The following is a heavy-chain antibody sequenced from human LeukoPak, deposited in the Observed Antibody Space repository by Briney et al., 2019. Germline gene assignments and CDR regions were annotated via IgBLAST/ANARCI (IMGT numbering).Heavy chain of an antibody. CDR1: GGSISSGDYY. J-gene: IGHJ4*02. CDR2: IYYSGIT. V-gene: IGHV4-30-4*08. Sequence: SQTLSLTCTVSGGSISSGDYYWSWIRQPPGKGLEWIGYIYYSGITYYNPSLKSRVTISVDTSKNQFSLKLSSVTAADTAVYYCARELISYGTYYYDSSGLNYWGQGTLVTVSS. CDR3: ARELISYGTYYYDSSGLNY. D-gene: IGHD3-22*01.